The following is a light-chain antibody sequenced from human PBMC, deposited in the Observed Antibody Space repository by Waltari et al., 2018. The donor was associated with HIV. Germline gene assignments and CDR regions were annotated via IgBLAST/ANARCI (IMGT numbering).Light chain of an antibody. J-gene: IGLJ3*02. CDR3: CSYRGSNTWV. CDR2: EVT. V-gene: IGLV2-23*02. CDR1: SRDVGTYDL. Sequence: QSALTQPASVSGSPGQSITVSCTGTSRDVGTYDLVSWYQQHPGKAPKLMMYEVTKRPSGVSNRFSGSKSGNTASLTVSGLQADDEAEYYCCSYRGSNTWVFGGGTKVTVL.